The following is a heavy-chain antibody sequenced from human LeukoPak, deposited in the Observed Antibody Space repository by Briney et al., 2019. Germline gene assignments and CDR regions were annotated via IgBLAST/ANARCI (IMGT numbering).Heavy chain of an antibody. Sequence: GRSLRLSCAASGLTFGDYVMSWVRQAPGKGLEWVGFIRSKPYRGTTEYAASVKGRFNISRDDSKSIAYLQMNSLKTEDTAVYYCTRGRDGYNYQFDYWGQGTLVTVSS. V-gene: IGHV3-49*04. D-gene: IGHD5-24*01. CDR2: IRSKPYRGTT. CDR1: GLTFGDYV. J-gene: IGHJ4*02. CDR3: TRGRDGYNYQFDY.